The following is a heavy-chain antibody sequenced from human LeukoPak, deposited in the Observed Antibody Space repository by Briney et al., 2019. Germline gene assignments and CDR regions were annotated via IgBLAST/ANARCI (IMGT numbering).Heavy chain of an antibody. CDR1: GGSISSSYW. J-gene: IGHJ4*02. D-gene: IGHD3-9*01. CDR3: ARDYGDYDILTGYYKATLFDY. CDR2: VYHSGST. Sequence: SETLSLTCAVSGGSISSSYWWSWVRQPPGKGLEWIGEVYHSGSTNYNPSLKSRVTMSVDTSKNQFPLKLSSVTAADTAVYYCARDYGDYDILTGYYKATLFDYWGQGTLVTVSS. V-gene: IGHV4-4*02.